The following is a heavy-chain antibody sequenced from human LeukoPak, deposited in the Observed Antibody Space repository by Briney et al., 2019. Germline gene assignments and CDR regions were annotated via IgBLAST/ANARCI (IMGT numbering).Heavy chain of an antibody. V-gene: IGHV3-23*01. CDR2: VSGNGINT. J-gene: IGHJ4*02. D-gene: IGHD2/OR15-2a*01. CDR3: ATFIAYSTPFDY. CDR1: GFTFSSYA. Sequence: GGSLRLSCAASGFTFSSYAMSWIRQAPGKGLEWISAVSGNGINTFYADFVKGRFTISRDNSKNTLYLQINSLRAEDTALYYCATFIAYSTPFDYWGQGTQVTVAS.